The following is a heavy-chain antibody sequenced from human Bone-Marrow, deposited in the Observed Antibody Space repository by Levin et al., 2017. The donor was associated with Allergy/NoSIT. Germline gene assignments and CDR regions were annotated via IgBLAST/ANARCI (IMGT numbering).Heavy chain of an antibody. D-gene: IGHD2-2*01. CDR2: ISGGGGRT. Sequence: GGSLRLSCAASGFSFSSYAMSWVRQAPGTGLEWVSAISGGGGRTYYADAVKGRFTISRDNSKHTLYLQMNSLRVEDTALYYCAKAHIVVIPAAIRSFDYWGQGTLVTVSS. CDR1: GFSFSSYA. CDR3: AKAHIVVIPAAIRSFDY. V-gene: IGHV3-23*01. J-gene: IGHJ4*02.